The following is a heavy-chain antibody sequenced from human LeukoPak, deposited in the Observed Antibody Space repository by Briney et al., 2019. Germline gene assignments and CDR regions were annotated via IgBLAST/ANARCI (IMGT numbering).Heavy chain of an antibody. V-gene: IGHV1-69*06. CDR3: ARGADWQLLEYYYYYMDV. Sequence: GASVKVSCKASGYTFTGYYMHWVRQAPGQGLEWMGGIIPMFGTANYAQKFQGRLRITADISTSTAYMELSSLRSDDTAVYYCARGADWQLLEYYYYYMDVWGKGTTVTVSS. J-gene: IGHJ6*03. D-gene: IGHD6-6*01. CDR1: GYTFTGYY. CDR2: IIPMFGTA.